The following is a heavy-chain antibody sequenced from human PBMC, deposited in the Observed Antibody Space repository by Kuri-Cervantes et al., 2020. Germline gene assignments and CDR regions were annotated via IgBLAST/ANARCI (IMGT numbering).Heavy chain of an antibody. CDR3: ARVRGSSWYQDDAFDI. J-gene: IGHJ3*02. CDR2: SNAGNGNT. CDR1: GYTFASYA. V-gene: IGHV1-3*02. Sequence: ASVKVSCKASGYTFASYAMHWVRQAPGQRLEWMGWSNAGNGNTKYSQEFQGRVTITRDTSASTAYMELSSLRSEDMAVYYCARVRGSSWYQDDAFDIWGQGTMVTVSS. D-gene: IGHD6-13*01.